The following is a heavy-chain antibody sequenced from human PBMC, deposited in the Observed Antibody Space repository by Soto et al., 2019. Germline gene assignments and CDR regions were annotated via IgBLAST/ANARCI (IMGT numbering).Heavy chain of an antibody. V-gene: IGHV3-11*01. Sequence: GGSLRLSCAASGFTSSDYYMSWIRQAPGKGLEWLSHISDSGSTINYAYSVKRRFTISRDNAKKSLYLHMSNLRADDTAVYYCARDTAFVASGFFEPWGQGTLVTVSS. J-gene: IGHJ5*02. CDR2: ISDSGSTI. CDR1: GFTSSDYY. CDR3: ARDTAFVASGFFEP. D-gene: IGHD3-22*01.